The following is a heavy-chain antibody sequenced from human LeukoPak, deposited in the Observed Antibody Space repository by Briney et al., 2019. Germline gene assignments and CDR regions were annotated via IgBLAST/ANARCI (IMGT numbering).Heavy chain of an antibody. J-gene: IGHJ5*02. Sequence: ASVKVSCKASGYTFLSYGVNWVRQAPGQGLEWMGWISAYNGNTNYAQTLQDRVTMTTDTSTSTAYMELSRLRCDDTAVYYCARSYDFWSGPPFDPWGQGTLVTVSS. CDR2: ISAYNGNT. CDR1: GYTFLSYG. V-gene: IGHV1-18*01. CDR3: ARSYDFWSGPPFDP. D-gene: IGHD3-3*01.